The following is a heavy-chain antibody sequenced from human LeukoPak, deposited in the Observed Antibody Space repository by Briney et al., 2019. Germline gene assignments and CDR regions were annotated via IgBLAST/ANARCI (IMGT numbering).Heavy chain of an antibody. D-gene: IGHD6-13*01. CDR1: GGSISSGSYY. CDR2: ISGSGST. J-gene: IGHJ5*02. Sequence: SETLSLTCTVSGGSISSGSYYWTWIRQPAGKGLEWIGRISGSGSTNYNPSLKSRVTISIDTSKNQFSLKLTSVTAADTAVYYCARASSISWSSGWFDPWGQGSLVTVSS. CDR3: ARASSISWSSGWFDP. V-gene: IGHV4-61*02.